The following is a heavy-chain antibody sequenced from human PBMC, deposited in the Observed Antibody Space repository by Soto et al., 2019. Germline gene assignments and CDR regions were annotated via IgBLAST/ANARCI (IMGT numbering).Heavy chain of an antibody. CDR2: MNPNSGNT. CDR3: ARAVGLYDFWSGYFVRGYYYYGMDV. Sequence: ASVKVSCKASTYTFNNYDINWVRQATGQGLEWMGWMNPNSGNTGYAQKFQGRVTMTRNTSISTAYMELSSLRSEDTAVYYCARAVGLYDFWSGYFVRGYYYYGMDVWGQGTTVTVSS. V-gene: IGHV1-8*02. D-gene: IGHD3-3*01. J-gene: IGHJ6*02. CDR1: TYTFNNYD.